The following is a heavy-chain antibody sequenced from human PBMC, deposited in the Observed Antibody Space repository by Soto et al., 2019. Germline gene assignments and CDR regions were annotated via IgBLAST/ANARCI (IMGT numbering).Heavy chain of an antibody. Sequence: SVKVSCKASGYTSTNYGIHWVRQAPGQGLEWMGGIIPIFGTANYAQKFQGRVTITADESTSTAYMELSSLRSEDTAVYYCAREVGATHYYGMDVWGRGTTVTVSS. CDR2: IIPIFGTA. CDR1: GYTSTNYG. J-gene: IGHJ6*02. D-gene: IGHD1-26*01. CDR3: AREVGATHYYGMDV. V-gene: IGHV1-69*13.